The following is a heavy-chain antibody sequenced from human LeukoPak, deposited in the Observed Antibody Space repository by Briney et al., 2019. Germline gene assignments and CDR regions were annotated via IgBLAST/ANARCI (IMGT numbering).Heavy chain of an antibody. CDR3: VRGAVAGNGIIPMVLQY. D-gene: IGHD6-19*01. J-gene: IGHJ4*02. CDR1: GFTFSTYW. Sequence: LSGGSLRLSWAASGFTFSTYWISWVRQAPGKGLEWVANIKPDGSEKSYVDSVKGRFTISRDSSRSTLFLQLNSLKSEDTAVYYCVRGAVAGNGIIPMVLQYWGQGTLVTVSS. V-gene: IGHV3-7*04. CDR2: IKPDGSEK.